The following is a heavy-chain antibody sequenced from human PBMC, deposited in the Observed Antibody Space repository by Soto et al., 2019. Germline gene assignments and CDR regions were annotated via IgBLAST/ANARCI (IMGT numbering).Heavy chain of an antibody. J-gene: IGHJ6*02. CDR1: GYSFTSYW. V-gene: IGHV5-10-1*01. CDR2: IDPSDSYT. Sequence: GESLKISCNGSGYSFTSYWISWVRQMPGKGLEWMGRIDPSDSYTNYSPSFQGHVTISADKSISTAYLQWSSLKASDTAMYYCARGNYVLRFLEWLPAYYYYGMDVWGQGTTVTVSS. D-gene: IGHD3-3*01. CDR3: ARGNYVLRFLEWLPAYYYYGMDV.